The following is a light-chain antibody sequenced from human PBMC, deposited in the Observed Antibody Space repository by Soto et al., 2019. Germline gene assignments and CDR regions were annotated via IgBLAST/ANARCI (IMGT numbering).Light chain of an antibody. J-gene: IGKJ2*01. CDR1: QSVTSS. CDR3: QQHSNWPYT. CDR2: GAS. V-gene: IGKV3-11*01. Sequence: EIVLTQSPATLSLSPGEGATLSCMASQSVTSSLDWYQQKPGQAPRLLIYGASNRATGISARFSASGSGTDFTPTISTLEPEDFAVYYCQQHSNWPYTFGQGTKLEIK.